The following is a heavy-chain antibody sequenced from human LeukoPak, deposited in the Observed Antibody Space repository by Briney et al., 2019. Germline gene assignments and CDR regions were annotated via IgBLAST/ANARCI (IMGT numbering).Heavy chain of an antibody. CDR3: ARVDDSSGYYYARFDY. V-gene: IGHV1-2*06. CDR2: INPNSGGT. Sequence: EASVKVSCKASGYTFTGYYMHGVRQAPGQGLEWMGRINPNSGGTNYAQKFQGRVTMTRDTSISTAYMELSRLRSNDTAVYYCARVDDSSGYYYARFDYWGQGTLVTVSS. CDR1: GYTFTGYY. J-gene: IGHJ4*02. D-gene: IGHD3-22*01.